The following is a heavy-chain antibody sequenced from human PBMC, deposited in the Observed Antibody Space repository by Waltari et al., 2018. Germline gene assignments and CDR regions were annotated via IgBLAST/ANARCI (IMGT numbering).Heavy chain of an antibody. Sequence: QVQLQESGPGLVKPSQTLSLTCTVSGGPISSGSYYWSWIRQPAGKGLEWIGRIYTSGSTNYNPSLKSRVTISVDTSKNQFSLKLSSVTAADTAVYYCAREGYCSGGSCSSNWYFDLWGRGTLVTVSS. CDR2: IYTSGST. D-gene: IGHD2-15*01. CDR1: GGPISSGSYY. V-gene: IGHV4-61*02. CDR3: AREGYCSGGSCSSNWYFDL. J-gene: IGHJ2*01.